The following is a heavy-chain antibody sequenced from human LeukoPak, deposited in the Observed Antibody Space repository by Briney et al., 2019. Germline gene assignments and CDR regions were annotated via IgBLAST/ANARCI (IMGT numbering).Heavy chain of an antibody. V-gene: IGHV4-61*01. CDR1: GGSISSSSYY. J-gene: IGHJ4*02. CDR2: IYYSGST. CDR3: ARGDIAVAGTAGAYFDY. Sequence: SETLSLTCTVSGGSISSSSYYWSWIRQPPGKGLEWIGYIYYSGSTNYNPSLKSRVTISVDTSKNQFSLKLSSVTAADTAVYYCARGDIAVAGTAGAYFDYWGQGTLVTVSS. D-gene: IGHD6-19*01.